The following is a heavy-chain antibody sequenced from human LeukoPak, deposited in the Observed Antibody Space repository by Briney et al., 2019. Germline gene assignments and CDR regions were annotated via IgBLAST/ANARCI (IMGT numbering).Heavy chain of an antibody. J-gene: IGHJ4*02. V-gene: IGHV3-21*04. CDR1: GFTFSDES. CDR3: AKERIMITFGGVIVIPYYFDY. CDR2: ISPSSRYI. D-gene: IGHD3-16*02. Sequence: GGSLRLSCVASGFTFSDESMDWVRQAPGKGLEWVSYISPSSRYINYADSVKGRFTVSRDNAKNTLYLQMNSLRAEDTAVYYCAKERIMITFGGVIVIPYYFDYWGQGTLVTVSS.